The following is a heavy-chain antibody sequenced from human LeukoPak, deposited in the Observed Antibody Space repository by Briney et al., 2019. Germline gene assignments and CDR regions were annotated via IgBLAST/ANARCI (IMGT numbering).Heavy chain of an antibody. CDR1: GFTFSSYS. V-gene: IGHV3-21*01. J-gene: IGHJ6*02. CDR3: ASTRKGPLYYDYGMDV. Sequence: GGSLRLSCAASGFTFSSYSMIWGGHAPAKGLEWVSSISSSSSYIYYADSVKGRFTISRDNAKNSLYLQMNSLRAEDTAVYYCASTRKGPLYYDYGMDVWGQGTTVTVSS. CDR2: ISSSSSYI.